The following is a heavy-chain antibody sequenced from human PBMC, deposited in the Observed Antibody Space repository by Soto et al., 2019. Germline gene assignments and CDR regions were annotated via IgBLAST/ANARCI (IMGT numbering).Heavy chain of an antibody. V-gene: IGHV3-66*01. CDR3: ANERAVAGKYYFDY. J-gene: IGHJ4*02. CDR1: GFTVSSNY. D-gene: IGHD6-19*01. CDR2: IYSGGST. Sequence: EVQLVESGGGLVQPGGSLRLSCAASGFTVSSNYMSWVRQAPGKGLEWVSVIYSGGSTYYADSVKGRFTISRDNSKNTLYLQMNSLRDDDTAVYYCANERAVAGKYYFDYWGQGTLVTVSS.